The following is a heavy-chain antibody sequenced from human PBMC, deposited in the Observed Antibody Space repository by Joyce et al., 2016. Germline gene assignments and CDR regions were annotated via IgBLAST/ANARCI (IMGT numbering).Heavy chain of an antibody. Sequence: AASGFTFGTYAMHWVRQAPGKGLEWVAVISYEGSNRDFADSVKGRFSISRDNSNNSLYLDMKSLRPEDTATYFCVREHNFGDYFGYWGQGILVIVSS. J-gene: IGHJ4*02. CDR3: VREHNFGDYFGY. V-gene: IGHV3-30*04. CDR2: ISYEGSNR. CDR1: GFTFGTYA. D-gene: IGHD4-17*01.